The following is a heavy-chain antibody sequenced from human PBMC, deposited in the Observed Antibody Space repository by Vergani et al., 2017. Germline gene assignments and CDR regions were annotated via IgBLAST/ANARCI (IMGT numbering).Heavy chain of an antibody. CDR2: IIPIFGTA. V-gene: IGHV1-69*01. Sequence: QVQLVQSGAEVKKPGASVKVSCKASGGTFSSYAISWVRQAPGQGLEWMGGIIPIFGTANYAQKFQGRVTITADESTSTAYMELSSLRSEDTAVYYCARGYCSSTSCYDYFDYWGQGTLVTVSS. D-gene: IGHD2-2*01. J-gene: IGHJ4*02. CDR1: GGTFSSYA. CDR3: ARGYCSSTSCYDYFDY.